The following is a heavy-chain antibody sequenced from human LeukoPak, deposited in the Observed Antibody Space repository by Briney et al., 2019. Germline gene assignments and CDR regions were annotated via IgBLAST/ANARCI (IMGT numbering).Heavy chain of an antibody. CDR1: GFTFSSYG. Sequence: GGSLRLSCAASGFTFSSYGMHWVRQAPGKGLEWVAVISYDGSNKYYADSVKGRFTISRDNSKNTLYLQMNSLRAEDTAVYYCAKWAGHSGSPLDDYWGQGTLVTVSS. D-gene: IGHD6-13*01. J-gene: IGHJ4*02. CDR3: AKWAGHSGSPLDDY. V-gene: IGHV3-30*18. CDR2: ISYDGSNK.